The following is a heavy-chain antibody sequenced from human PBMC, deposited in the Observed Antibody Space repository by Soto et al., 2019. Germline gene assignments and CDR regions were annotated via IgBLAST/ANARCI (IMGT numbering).Heavy chain of an antibody. V-gene: IGHV1-24*01. CDR2: YDYENREA. J-gene: IGHJ3*01. CDR3: AIDRGELQGTDAFAD. CDR1: GYSVSELS. D-gene: IGHD1-7*01. Sequence: ASVKVSCKVSGYSVSELSIHWVRQAPGKGLEWMGGYDYENREATYPQRFQGRVTMTEDTSTDTAHMELSRLKFEDTAVYYCAIDRGELQGTDAFADWGQGTMVTVSS.